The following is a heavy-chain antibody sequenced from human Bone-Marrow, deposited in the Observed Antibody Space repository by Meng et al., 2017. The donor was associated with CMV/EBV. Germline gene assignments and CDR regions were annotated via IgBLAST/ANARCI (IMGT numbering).Heavy chain of an antibody. D-gene: IGHD2-15*01. V-gene: IGHV1-2*02. J-gene: IGHJ4*02. CDR3: ARADKYCRGDRCSSPLDY. CDR2: INPNSGGT. Sequence: ASVKVSCKASGYTFTDYYMHWVREAPGQGLEWMGWINPNSGGTNYAQKFQGRVTMTRDTSISTAYMELSRLRSDDTAVYYCARADKYCRGDRCSSPLDYWGQGALVTVSS. CDR1: GYTFTDYY.